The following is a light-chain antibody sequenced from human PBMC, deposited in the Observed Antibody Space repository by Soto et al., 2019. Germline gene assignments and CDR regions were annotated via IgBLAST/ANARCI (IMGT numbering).Light chain of an antibody. CDR3: SSYAHGSTYG. CDR1: SSDVGFYNY. Sequence: ALAQPASVSGSPGQSITISCTGTSSDVGFYNYVSWYQQQHPGKAPKLMIYEVDNRPSGVSIRFSGSKSGNTASLTISGLQAEDEADYYCSSYAHGSTYGVGTGTKVTVL. V-gene: IGLV2-14*01. J-gene: IGLJ1*01. CDR2: EVD.